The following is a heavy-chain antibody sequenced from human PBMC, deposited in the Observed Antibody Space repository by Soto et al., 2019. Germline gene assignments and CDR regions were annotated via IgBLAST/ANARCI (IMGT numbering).Heavy chain of an antibody. V-gene: IGHV4-39*01. J-gene: IGHJ4*02. CDR2: IYYSGST. D-gene: IGHD3-10*01. CDR1: GGSISSSSYY. Sequence: SETLSLTCTVSGGSISSSSYYWGWIRQPPGKGLEWIGSIYYSGSTYYNPSLKSRVTISVDTSKNQFSLKLSSVTAADTAVYYCASWGMVRSRKPRYYFDYWGQGTLVTVSS. CDR3: ASWGMVRSRKPRYYFDY.